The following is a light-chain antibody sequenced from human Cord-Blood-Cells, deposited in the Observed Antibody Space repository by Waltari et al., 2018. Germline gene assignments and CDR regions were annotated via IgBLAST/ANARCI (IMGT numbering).Light chain of an antibody. CDR1: QSNSSY. Sequence: DIHMTQSPSSLSASVGHRVTITCRASQSNSSYLNWYQQKPGKAPKLLIYAASSLQSGVPSRFSGSGSGTDFTLTISSLQPEDFATYYCQQSYSTLTFGPGTKVDIK. CDR2: AAS. CDR3: QQSYSTLT. V-gene: IGKV1-39*01. J-gene: IGKJ3*01.